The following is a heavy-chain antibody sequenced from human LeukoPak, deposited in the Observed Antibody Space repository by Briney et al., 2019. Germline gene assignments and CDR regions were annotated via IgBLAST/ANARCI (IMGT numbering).Heavy chain of an antibody. J-gene: IGHJ3*02. CDR2: INSDGSST. D-gene: IGHD3-22*01. CDR1: GFTFSSYW. Sequence: PGGSLRLSCAASGFTFSSYWMHWVRQAPGKGLVWVSRINSDGSSTNYADSVKGRFTISRDNAKNTLYLQMNSLRAEDTAVYYCARVHYYDSSPYAFDIWGQGTMVTVSS. V-gene: IGHV3-74*01. CDR3: ARVHYYDSSPYAFDI.